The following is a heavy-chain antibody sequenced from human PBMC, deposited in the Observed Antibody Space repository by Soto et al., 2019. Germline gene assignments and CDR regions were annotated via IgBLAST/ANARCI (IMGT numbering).Heavy chain of an antibody. J-gene: IGHJ4*02. V-gene: IGHV3-73*01. CDR2: IKSKADSYAT. Sequence: PGGSLRLSCVAAGVTFSGAVMYWVRQASGKGLEWIGRIKSKADSYATAYAASVKGRFTMSRDDSKNTAYLEMSSLKTEDTAVYYCLRAGPFFDHWGQGTLVTVSS. CDR3: LRAGPFFDH. CDR1: GVTFSGAV. D-gene: IGHD6-13*01.